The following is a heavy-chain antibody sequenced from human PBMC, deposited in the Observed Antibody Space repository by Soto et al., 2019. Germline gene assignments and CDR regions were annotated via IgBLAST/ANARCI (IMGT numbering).Heavy chain of an antibody. Sequence: PGGSLRLSCAASGFTFSNAWMNWVRQASGKGLEWVGRIKSKTDGGTTDYAAPVKGRFTISRDDSKITLYLQMNSLKTEDTAVYYCTTDRLGYSSGYPKDACDIWGQGTMVTVSS. CDR2: IKSKTDGGTT. J-gene: IGHJ3*02. CDR3: TTDRLGYSSGYPKDACDI. V-gene: IGHV3-15*07. D-gene: IGHD3-22*01. CDR1: GFTFSNAW.